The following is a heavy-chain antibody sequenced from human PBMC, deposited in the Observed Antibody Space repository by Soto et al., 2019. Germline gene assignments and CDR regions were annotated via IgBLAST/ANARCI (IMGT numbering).Heavy chain of an antibody. D-gene: IGHD3-22*01. CDR2: IWYDGSNK. CDR3: ARGNYEGSGYPDY. CDR1: GFIFKNYG. Sequence: GGSLRLSCEASGFIFKNYGMHWVRQAPGKGPEWVAVIWYDGSNKYYTDSVKGRFTISRDNSKNTLYLQVNSLRVGDTAVYYCARGNYEGSGYPDYWGQGTPVTVSS. J-gene: IGHJ4*02. V-gene: IGHV3-33*01.